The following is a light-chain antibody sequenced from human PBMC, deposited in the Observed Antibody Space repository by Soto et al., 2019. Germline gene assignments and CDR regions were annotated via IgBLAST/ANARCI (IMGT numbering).Light chain of an antibody. CDR1: QSISSY. V-gene: IGKV1-39*01. Sequence: DIQMTQSPSSLSASVGDRVTITCRASQSISSYLNWYQQKPGKAPKLLIYAASSLQSVVPSRFSGSGSGPDFTHTISSLQPEDFATYYCQQSYSTPYTCGQGKKMEIK. CDR2: AAS. CDR3: QQSYSTPYT. J-gene: IGKJ2*01.